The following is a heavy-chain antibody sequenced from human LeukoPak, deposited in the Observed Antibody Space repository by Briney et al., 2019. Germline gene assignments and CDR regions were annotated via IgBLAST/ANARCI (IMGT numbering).Heavy chain of an antibody. Sequence: QPGGSLRLSCAASGFTFSSYGMHWVRQAPGKGLEWVAVIWYDGSNKYYADSVKGRFTISRDNSKNTLYLQMNSLRAEDTAVYYCAVSYFYYYGMDVWGQGTTVTVSS. CDR3: AVSYFYYYGMDV. CDR2: IWYDGSNK. J-gene: IGHJ6*02. V-gene: IGHV3-33*08. CDR1: GFTFSSYG.